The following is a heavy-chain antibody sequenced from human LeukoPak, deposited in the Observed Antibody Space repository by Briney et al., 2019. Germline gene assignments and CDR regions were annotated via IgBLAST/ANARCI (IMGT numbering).Heavy chain of an antibody. D-gene: IGHD3-10*01. V-gene: IGHV3-23*01. J-gene: IGHJ4*02. Sequence: PGGSLRLSRAASGFTFSSYAMSWVRQAPGKGLEWVSAISGSGGSTYYADSVKGRFTISRDNSKNTMYLQMNSLRAEDTAVYYCAIGVFISMVRAAVDYWGQGTLVTVSS. CDR3: AIGVFISMVRAAVDY. CDR2: ISGSGGST. CDR1: GFTFSSYA.